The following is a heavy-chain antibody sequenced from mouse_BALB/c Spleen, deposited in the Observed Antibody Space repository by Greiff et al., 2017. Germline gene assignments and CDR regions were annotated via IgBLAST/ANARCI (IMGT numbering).Heavy chain of an antibody. Sequence: QVQLQQSGAELVRPGTSVKISCKASGYTFTNYWLGWVKQRPGHGLEWIGDIYPGGGYTNYNEKFKGKATLTADTSSSTAYMQLSSLTSEDSAVYFCARSPDYHGSSSKAMDYWGQGTSVTVSS. V-gene: IGHV1-63*02. CDR2: IYPGGGYT. D-gene: IGHD1-1*01. CDR3: ARSPDYHGSSSKAMDY. J-gene: IGHJ4*01. CDR1: GYTFTNYW.